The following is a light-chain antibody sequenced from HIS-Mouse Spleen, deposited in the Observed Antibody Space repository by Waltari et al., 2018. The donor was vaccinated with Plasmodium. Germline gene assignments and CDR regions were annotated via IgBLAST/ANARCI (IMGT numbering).Light chain of an antibody. V-gene: IGLV3-9*01. CDR2: RDS. CDR3: QVWDSSTV. Sequence: SYELTQPLSVSVALGQTARITCGGNNIGSTHVHWYQQKPGQAPVLVIYRDSNRPSGIPERFSGSNSGNTATLTISRAQAGDEADYYCQVWDSSTVFGGGTKLTVL. J-gene: IGLJ3*02. CDR1: NIGSTH.